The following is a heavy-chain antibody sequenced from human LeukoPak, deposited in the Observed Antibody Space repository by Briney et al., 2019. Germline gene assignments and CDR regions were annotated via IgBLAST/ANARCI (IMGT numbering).Heavy chain of an antibody. CDR3: TTDPAQWLGTCYFDY. D-gene: IGHD6-19*01. Sequence: GGSLRLSCAASGFTFSNAWMSWVRQAPGKGLEWVGRIKSKTDGGTTDYAAPVKGRFTISRDDSKNTLYLQMNSLKTEDTAVYYCTTDPAQWLGTCYFDYWGQGTLVTVSS. V-gene: IGHV3-15*01. CDR1: GFTFSNAW. CDR2: IKSKTDGGTT. J-gene: IGHJ4*02.